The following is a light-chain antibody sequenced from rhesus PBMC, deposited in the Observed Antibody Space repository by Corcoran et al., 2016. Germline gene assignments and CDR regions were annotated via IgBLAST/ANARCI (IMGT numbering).Light chain of an antibody. J-gene: IGKJ2*01. CDR1: QSVSSY. V-gene: IGKV3-10*01. Sequence: VILTQSPATLSLSLGERATLSCRASQSVSSYIDWYPQKPEQAPRLSIYGASSRATGIPNRVSGSGSATDVTPTSSSLEPEDVGGYHCYQHSSGYSFGQGTKVEIK. CDR2: GAS. CDR3: YQHSSGYS.